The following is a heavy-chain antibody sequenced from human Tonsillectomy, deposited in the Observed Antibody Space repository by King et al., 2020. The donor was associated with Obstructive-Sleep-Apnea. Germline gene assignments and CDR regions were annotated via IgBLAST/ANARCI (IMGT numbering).Heavy chain of an antibody. CDR1: GFTFSSYA. CDR2: ISGSGGST. D-gene: IGHD3-22*01. V-gene: IGHV3-23*04. CDR3: ATQPYYYDSSAKGGKAFDI. J-gene: IGHJ3*02. Sequence: EVQLVESGGGLVQPGGSLGLSCAASGFTFSSYAMSWVRQAPGKGLEWVSAISGSGGSTYYADSVKGRFTISRDNSKNTLYLQMNSLRAEDTAVYYCATQPYYYDSSAKGGKAFDIWGQGTMVTVSS.